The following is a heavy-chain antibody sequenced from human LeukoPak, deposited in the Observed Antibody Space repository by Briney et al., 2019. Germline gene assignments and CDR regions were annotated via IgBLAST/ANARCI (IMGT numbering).Heavy chain of an antibody. CDR2: INTNSGNP. V-gene: IGHV7-4-1*02. D-gene: IGHD6-13*01. CDR3: ARDLAGSSSWFLFDY. Sequence: GASVKVSCKASGYTFTSYAMNWVRQAPGQGLEWMGWINTNSGNPTYAQGFTGRFVFSLDTSVSTAYLQISSLKAEDTAVYYCARDLAGSSSWFLFDYWGQGTLVTVSS. CDR1: GYTFTSYA. J-gene: IGHJ4*02.